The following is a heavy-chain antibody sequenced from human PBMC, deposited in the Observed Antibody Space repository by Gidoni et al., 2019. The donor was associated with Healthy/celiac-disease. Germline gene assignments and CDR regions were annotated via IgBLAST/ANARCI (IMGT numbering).Heavy chain of an antibody. V-gene: IGHV3-73*01. CDR3: TVLLWFGEFPDY. J-gene: IGHJ4*02. D-gene: IGHD3-10*01. CDR1: GFTFSGSA. Sequence: EVKLVESGGGWVQPGGSRKLSCAASGFTFSGSAMHWVRQASGKGLEWVGRIRSKATSYATAYAASVKGRFTISRDDSKNTAYLQMNSLKTEDTAVYYCTVLLWFGEFPDYWGQGTLVTVSS. CDR2: IRSKATSYAT.